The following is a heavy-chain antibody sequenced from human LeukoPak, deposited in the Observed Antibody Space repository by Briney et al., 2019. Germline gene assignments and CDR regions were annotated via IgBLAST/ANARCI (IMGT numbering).Heavy chain of an antibody. CDR3: ATHDYGDYGHYFDY. CDR1: GGSISSGGYS. D-gene: IGHD4-17*01. Sequence: SQTLSLTCAVSGGSISSGGYSWSWIRQPPGKGLEWIGYIYHSGSTYYNPSLKSRVTISVDTSKNQFSLKLSSVTAADTAVYYCATHDYGDYGHYFDYWGQGTLVTVSS. J-gene: IGHJ4*02. CDR2: IYHSGST. V-gene: IGHV4-30-2*02.